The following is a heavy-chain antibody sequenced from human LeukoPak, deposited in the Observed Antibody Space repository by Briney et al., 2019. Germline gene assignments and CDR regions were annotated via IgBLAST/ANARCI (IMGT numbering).Heavy chain of an antibody. V-gene: IGHV6-1*01. D-gene: IGHD2-2*01. J-gene: IGHJ4*02. Sequence: SQTLSLTCAISGDTVSSNSAAWNWIRQSPSRGLEWLGRTFYRSKWYNDYAVSVKSRIAINPDTSKNQFSLQLNSVIPEDTAVYYCAREISTYRPFEFWGQGTLVAVSS. CDR1: GDTVSSNSAA. CDR2: TFYRSKWYN. CDR3: AREISTYRPFEF.